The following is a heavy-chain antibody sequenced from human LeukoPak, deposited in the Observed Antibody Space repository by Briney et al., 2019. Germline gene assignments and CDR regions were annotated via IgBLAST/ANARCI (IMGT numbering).Heavy chain of an antibody. J-gene: IGHJ3*02. CDR3: ARDNTARDAFDI. D-gene: IGHD5-18*01. V-gene: IGHV3-74*01. Sequence: GGSLRLSCAASGFTFSSYWMHWVRQAPGKGLVWVSRINSDGSSTSYADPVKGRFTISRDNAKNTLYLQMNSLRAEDTAVYYCARDNTARDAFDIWGQGTMVTVSS. CDR2: INSDGSST. CDR1: GFTFSSYW.